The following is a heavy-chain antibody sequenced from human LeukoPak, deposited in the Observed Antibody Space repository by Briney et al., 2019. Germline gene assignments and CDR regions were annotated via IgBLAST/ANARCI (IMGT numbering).Heavy chain of an antibody. CDR1: GGTFSSYT. V-gene: IGHV1-69*04. D-gene: IGHD1-14*01. J-gene: IGHJ6*03. Sequence: SVKVSCKASGGTFSSYTISWVRQAPGQGLEWMGRIIPILGIANYAQKFQGRVTITADKSTSTAYMELSSPRSEDTAVYYSARDGIKRISYYMDVWGKGTTVTVSS. CDR3: ARDGIKRISYYMDV. CDR2: IIPILGIA.